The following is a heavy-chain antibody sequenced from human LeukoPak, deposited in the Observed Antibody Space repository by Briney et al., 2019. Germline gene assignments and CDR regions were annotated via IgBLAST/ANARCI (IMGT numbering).Heavy chain of an antibody. Sequence: YPSETLSLTCTVSGGSISSYYWSWIRQPPGKGLEWIDYIHYTGSTNHNPSLKSRITISIDTSKNQFSLKLSSVTAADTAVYYCAGTSSSYCSGGSCYGKFQTWGQGTLVTVSS. D-gene: IGHD2-15*01. CDR1: GGSISSYY. J-gene: IGHJ1*01. V-gene: IGHV4-59*08. CDR3: AGTSSSYCSGGSCYGKFQT. CDR2: IHYTGST.